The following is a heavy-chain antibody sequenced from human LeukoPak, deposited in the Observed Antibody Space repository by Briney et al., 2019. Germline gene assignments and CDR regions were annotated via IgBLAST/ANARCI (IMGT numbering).Heavy chain of an antibody. CDR1: RFTFSYYY. V-gene: IGHV3-7*01. J-gene: IGHJ4*02. CDR2: IKQDGSEK. CDR3: ARDRQIAY. Sequence: PGGSLRLSCAASRFTFSYYYHMSGVRQAPGQGLEWVANIKQDGSEKHYVDSVKGRFTISRDNAKNSLYLQMNSLRAEDTAVYYCARDRQIAYWGQGTLVTVSS.